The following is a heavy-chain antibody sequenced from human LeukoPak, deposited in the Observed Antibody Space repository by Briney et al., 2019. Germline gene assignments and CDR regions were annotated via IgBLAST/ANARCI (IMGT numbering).Heavy chain of an antibody. CDR3: AKDQAIGRDGYNSLRYYFDY. D-gene: IGHD5-24*01. Sequence: ASVKVSCKVSGYTLTELSMHWVRQAPGKGLEWMGGFDPEDGETIYAQKFQGRVTMTEDTSTDTAYMELSSLRSEDTAVYYCAKDQAIGRDGYNSLRYYFDYWGQGTLVTVSS. CDR2: FDPEDGET. CDR1: GYTLTELS. J-gene: IGHJ4*02. V-gene: IGHV1-24*01.